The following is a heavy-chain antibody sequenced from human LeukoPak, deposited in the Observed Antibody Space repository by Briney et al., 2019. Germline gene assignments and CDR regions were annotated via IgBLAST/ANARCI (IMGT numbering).Heavy chain of an antibody. V-gene: IGHV6-1*01. CDR1: GDSVSSNSAA. D-gene: IGHD3-3*01. J-gene: IGHJ4*02. Sequence: SQTLSLTCAISGDSVSSNSAAWNWIRQSPSRGLEWLGRTYYRSKWYNDYAVSVKSRITINPDTSKNQFSLQLNSVTPEDTAVYYCAREFPPSGDFWSGYYFYYWGQGTLVTVSS. CDR2: TYYRSKWYN. CDR3: AREFPPSGDFWSGYYFYY.